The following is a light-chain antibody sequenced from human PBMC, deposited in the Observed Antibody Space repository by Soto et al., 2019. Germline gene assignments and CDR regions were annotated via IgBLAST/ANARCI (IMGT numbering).Light chain of an antibody. V-gene: IGKV1-27*01. J-gene: IGKJ4*01. CDR2: AVS. CDR3: QKYNSAPLT. CDR1: QGISNY. Sequence: DIQMTQSPSSLSASVGDRVTITCRASQGISNYVAWYQQKPGKVPKLLIYAVSTLQPGVPSRFSGSRSGTEFTLTISSLQPEDLATYYCQKYNSAPLTFGGGTKVEIK.